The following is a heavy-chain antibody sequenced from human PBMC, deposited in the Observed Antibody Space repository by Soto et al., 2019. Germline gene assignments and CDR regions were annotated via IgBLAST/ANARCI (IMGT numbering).Heavy chain of an antibody. V-gene: IGHV4-34*01. D-gene: IGHD3-10*01. CDR3: ARGRGRLTMVLH. CDR1: GGSFSGYY. Sequence: QVQLQQWGAGLLKPSETLSLTCAVYGGSFSGYYWSWIRQPPGKGLEWIGEINHSGSTNYNPSLKSRVTISVDTSKNQFSLKLSSVTAADTAVYYCARGRGRLTMVLHWGQGTQVTVSS. J-gene: IGHJ4*02. CDR2: INHSGST.